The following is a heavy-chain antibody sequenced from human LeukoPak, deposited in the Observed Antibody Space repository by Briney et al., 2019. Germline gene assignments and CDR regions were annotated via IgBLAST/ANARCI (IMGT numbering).Heavy chain of an antibody. V-gene: IGHV1-69*13. CDR1: GGTFSSYA. CDR3: ATATVVTTYYYYGMDV. D-gene: IGHD3-22*01. CDR2: IIPIFGTA. Sequence: ASVKVSCKASGGTFSSYAISWVRQAPGQGLEWMGGIIPIFGTANYAQKFQGRVTITADESTSTAYMELSSLRSEDTAVYYCATATVVTTYYYYGMDVWGQGTTVTVSS. J-gene: IGHJ6*02.